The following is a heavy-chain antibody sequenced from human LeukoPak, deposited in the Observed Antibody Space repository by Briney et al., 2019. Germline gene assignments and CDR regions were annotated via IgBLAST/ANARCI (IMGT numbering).Heavy chain of an antibody. J-gene: IGHJ4*02. V-gene: IGHV3-30*04. CDR3: ARQSLAASGLDC. D-gene: IGHD6-13*01. Sequence: PGGSLRLSCEVSGFTFSAYTFHWVRQPPGKGLDWVAVVKDEGSYISYAASVKGRFTISRDNSKNTVLLQMNSLTVDDTAIYYCARQSLAASGLDCWGQGMLVTVSS. CDR1: GFTFSAYT. CDR2: VKDEGSYI.